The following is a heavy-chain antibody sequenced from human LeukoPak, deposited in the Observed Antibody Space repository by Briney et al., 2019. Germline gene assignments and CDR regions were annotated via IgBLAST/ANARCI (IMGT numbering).Heavy chain of an antibody. D-gene: IGHD2-15*01. J-gene: IGHJ4*02. Sequence: PGGSLRLSCAASGFTVSSNYMSWVRQAPGKGLEWVSGINWNGGSTGYADSVKGRFTISRDNAKNSLYLQMNSLRAEDTALYYCASLGYCSGGSCYARRDYWGQGTLVTVSS. V-gene: IGHV3-20*04. CDR1: GFTVSSNY. CDR3: ASLGYCSGGSCYARRDY. CDR2: INWNGGST.